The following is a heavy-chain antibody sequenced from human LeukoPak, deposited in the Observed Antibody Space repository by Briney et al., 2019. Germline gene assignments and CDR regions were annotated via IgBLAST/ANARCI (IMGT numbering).Heavy chain of an antibody. CDR1: GYTFTSYG. Sequence: PMASVKVSCEASGYTFTSYGISWVRQAPGQGLEWMGWISAYNGNTNYAQKLQGRVTMTTDTSTSTAYMELRSLRSDDTAVYYCARLNSGSPGREFDYWGQGTLVTVSS. J-gene: IGHJ4*02. CDR3: ARLNSGSPGREFDY. CDR2: ISAYNGNT. D-gene: IGHD1-26*01. V-gene: IGHV1-18*01.